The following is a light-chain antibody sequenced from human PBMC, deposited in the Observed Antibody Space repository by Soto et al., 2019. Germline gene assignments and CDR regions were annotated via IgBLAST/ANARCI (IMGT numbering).Light chain of an antibody. CDR2: EVS. J-gene: IGLJ1*01. V-gene: IGLV2-14*01. Sequence: QSALTQPASVSGSPGQSVTISCTGTSSGVGAYNLVSWYQQYPGKAPKLMIYEVSNRPSGVSNRFSGSKSGNTASLTISGLQAEDEADYYCCTSYEGGGKYVFGTGTKVTV. CDR1: SSGVGAYNL. CDR3: CTSYEGGGKYV.